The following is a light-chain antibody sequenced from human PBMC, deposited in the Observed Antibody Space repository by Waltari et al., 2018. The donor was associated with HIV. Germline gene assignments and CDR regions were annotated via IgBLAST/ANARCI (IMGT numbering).Light chain of an antibody. Sequence: DIVMTQSLLSLPVTPGEPASISCRSSQSLLHSNGFNYLDWYLQKPGQSPQLLIYLDSNRAPGVPDRFSGSGSGTDFTLKISRVEAEDVGVYYCMQALQTPPAFGQGTKLEIK. J-gene: IGKJ2*01. CDR1: QSLLHSNGFNY. CDR2: LDS. V-gene: IGKV2-28*01. CDR3: MQALQTPPA.